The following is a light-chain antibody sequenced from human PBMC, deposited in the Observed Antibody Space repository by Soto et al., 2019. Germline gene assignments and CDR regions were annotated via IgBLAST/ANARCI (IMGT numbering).Light chain of an antibody. V-gene: IGLV1-40*01. CDR1: SSNIVAGYD. J-gene: IGLJ3*02. Sequence: QSVLTQPPSVSGAPGQRVTISCTGSSSNIVAGYDVHWYQQRPGTAPKLLIYGNSNRPGGVPDRFSGAKSGTSASLAVTWLQAEDEADYYCRPYWGRVTGVVFGGGTKLTVL. CDR3: RPYWGRVTGVV. CDR2: GNS.